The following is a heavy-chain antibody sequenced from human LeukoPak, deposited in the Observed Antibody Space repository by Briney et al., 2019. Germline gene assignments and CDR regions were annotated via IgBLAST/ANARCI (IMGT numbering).Heavy chain of an antibody. V-gene: IGHV1-18*01. CDR2: ISAHSGNT. CDR3: ARDPSTYEEQLAFDY. J-gene: IGHJ4*02. CDR1: GYTFTRYG. D-gene: IGHD3-3*01. Sequence: ASVKVSCKASGYTFTRYGISWVRQAPGQGLEWMGWISAHSGNTNYAQKFQGRVIMTRDTSINTAYMELSRLRSDDTAVYYCARDPSTYEEQLAFDYWGQGTLVTVSS.